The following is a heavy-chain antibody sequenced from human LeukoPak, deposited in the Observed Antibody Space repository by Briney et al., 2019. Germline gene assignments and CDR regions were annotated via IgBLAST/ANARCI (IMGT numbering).Heavy chain of an antibody. CDR3: ARSPRLQLLTPHHFDY. CDR2: IYYSGST. V-gene: IGHV4-59*01. D-gene: IGHD5-18*01. CDR1: GGSISSYY. Sequence: SETLSLACTASGGSISSYYWSWIRQPPGKGLEWIGYIYYSGSTNYNPSLKSRVTISVDTSKNQFSLKLSSVTAADTAVYYCARSPRLQLLTPHHFDYWGQGTLVTVSS. J-gene: IGHJ4*02.